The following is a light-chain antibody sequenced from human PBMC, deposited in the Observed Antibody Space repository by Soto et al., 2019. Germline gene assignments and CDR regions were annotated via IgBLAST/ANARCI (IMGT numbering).Light chain of an antibody. CDR1: SSDVGGYDF. CDR3: TSYTNRNTLV. Sequence: QSVLTQPASVSGSPGQSITISCTGGSSDVGGYDFVSWYQQHPGKVPKLIIYDVTNRPSGVSNRFSGSKSGNTASLSISGLQAEDEAGYYCTSYTNRNTLVFGGGTKLTVL. V-gene: IGLV2-14*03. J-gene: IGLJ2*01. CDR2: DVT.